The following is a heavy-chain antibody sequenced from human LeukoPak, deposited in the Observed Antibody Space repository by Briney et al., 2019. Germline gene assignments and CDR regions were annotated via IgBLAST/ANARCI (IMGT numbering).Heavy chain of an antibody. V-gene: IGHV3-74*01. CDR3: ASEVVAPYSSDPRDYYYYGMDV. CDR1: GFTFSTYW. D-gene: IGHD6-25*01. Sequence: HPGGSLRLSCAASGFTFSTYWMHWVRQAPGKGLVWVSRINGDGSSTNYADSVKGRFTISRDNSKNTLYLQMNSLRAEDTAVYYCASEVVAPYSSDPRDYYYYGMDVWGQGTTVTVSS. CDR2: INGDGSST. J-gene: IGHJ6*02.